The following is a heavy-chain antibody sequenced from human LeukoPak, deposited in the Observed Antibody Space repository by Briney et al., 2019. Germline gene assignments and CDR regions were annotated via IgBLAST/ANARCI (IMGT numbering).Heavy chain of an antibody. CDR2: ISGSGGST. J-gene: IGHJ4*02. Sequence: PGGSLRLSCAASGFTFSSYAMSWVRQAPGKGLEWVSAISGSGGSTYYADSVKGRFTISRDNSKNTPYLQMNSLRAEDTAVYYCAKLTVVVPAAIDYWGQGTLVTVSS. V-gene: IGHV3-23*01. CDR3: AKLTVVVPAAIDY. D-gene: IGHD2-2*01. CDR1: GFTFSSYA.